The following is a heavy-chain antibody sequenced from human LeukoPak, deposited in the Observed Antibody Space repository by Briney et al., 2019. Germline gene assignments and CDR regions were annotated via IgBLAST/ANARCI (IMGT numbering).Heavy chain of an antibody. J-gene: IGHJ4*02. Sequence: GGSLRLSCAASGFTFSSYAMHWVRQAPGKGLEGVAVISYDGSNKYYADSVRGRFTISRDNSKNTLYLQMNSLRAEDTAVYYCARGRVLRYFDWLSLGYWGQGTLVTVSS. CDR3: ARGRVLRYFDWLSLGY. V-gene: IGHV3-30*04. D-gene: IGHD3-9*01. CDR2: ISYDGSNK. CDR1: GFTFSSYA.